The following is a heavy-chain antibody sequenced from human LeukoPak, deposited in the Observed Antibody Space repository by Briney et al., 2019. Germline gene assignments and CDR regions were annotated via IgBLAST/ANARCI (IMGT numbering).Heavy chain of an antibody. CDR1: GFTFSSYG. V-gene: IGHV3-30*18. CDR3: ANLLDY. J-gene: IGHJ4*02. CDR2: ISYDGSK. Sequence: GRSLRLSCAASGFTFSSYGMHWVRQAPGKGLEWVAVISYDGSKYYADSVKGRFTISRDNSKNTLYLQMNSLRAEDTAVYYCANLLDYWGQRTLVTASS.